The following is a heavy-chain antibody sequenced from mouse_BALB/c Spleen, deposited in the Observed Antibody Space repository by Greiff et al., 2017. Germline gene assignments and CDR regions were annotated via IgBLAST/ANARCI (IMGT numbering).Heavy chain of an antibody. Sequence: DVQLQESGAELVKPGASVKLSCTASGFNIKDTYMHRVKQRPEQGLEWIGRIDPANGNTKYDPKFQGKATITADTSSNTAYLQLSSLTSEDTAVYYCASLESSWFAYWGQGALVTVSA. CDR1: GFNIKDTY. CDR3: ASLESSWFAY. J-gene: IGHJ3*01. CDR2: IDPANGNT. V-gene: IGHV14-3*02.